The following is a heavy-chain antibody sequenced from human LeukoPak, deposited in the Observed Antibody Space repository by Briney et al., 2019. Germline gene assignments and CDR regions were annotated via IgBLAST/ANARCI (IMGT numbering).Heavy chain of an antibody. Sequence: PSETLSLTCTVSGGSISSYYWSWIRLPPGKGLEWIGYIYYSGSTNYNPSLKSRVTISVDTSKNQFSLKLSSVTAADTAVYYCAREYYDILTGYSNYNWFDPWGQGTLVTVSS. CDR2: IYYSGST. J-gene: IGHJ5*02. CDR3: AREYYDILTGYSNYNWFDP. CDR1: GGSISSYY. V-gene: IGHV4-59*01. D-gene: IGHD3-9*01.